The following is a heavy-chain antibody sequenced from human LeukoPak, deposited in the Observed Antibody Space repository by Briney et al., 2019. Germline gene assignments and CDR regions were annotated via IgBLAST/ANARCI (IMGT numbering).Heavy chain of an antibody. V-gene: IGHV3-64*04. CDR3: ARETSGSYYYYYYYMDV. J-gene: IGHJ6*03. D-gene: IGHD1-26*01. Sequence: DSVKGRFTISRDNSKNTLYLQMNSLRAEDTAVYYCARETSGSYYYYYYYMDVWGKGTTVTVSS.